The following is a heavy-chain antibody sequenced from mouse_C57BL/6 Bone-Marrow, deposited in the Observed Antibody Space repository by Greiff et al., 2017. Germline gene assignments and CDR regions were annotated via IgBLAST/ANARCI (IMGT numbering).Heavy chain of an antibody. CDR2: IRNKANGYPT. D-gene: IGHD3-1*01. Sequence: EVKVVESGGGLVQPGGSLSLSCAASGFTFTDYYMSWVRQPPGKALEWLGFIRNKANGYPTEYSASVKGRFTISRDNSQSILYLQMNALRAEDSATYYCASSGVDYWGQGTTLTVSS. CDR3: ASSGVDY. V-gene: IGHV7-3*01. J-gene: IGHJ2*01. CDR1: GFTFTDYY.